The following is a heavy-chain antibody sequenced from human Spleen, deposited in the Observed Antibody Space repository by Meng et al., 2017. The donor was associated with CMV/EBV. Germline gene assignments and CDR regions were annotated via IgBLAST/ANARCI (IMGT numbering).Heavy chain of an antibody. CDR1: GYTFTGYY. J-gene: IGHJ1*01. CDR2: INHNSGGT. V-gene: IGHV1-2*02. D-gene: IGHD6-13*01. CDR3: ARGPRIVAAGNIGYFQH. Sequence: ASVKVSCKASGYTFTGYYMHWVRQAPGHGLEWMGWINHNSGGTNYAQKVQGRVTMTRDTSISTAYMKLSRLRSDDTAVYYCARGPRIVAAGNIGYFQHWGQGTLVTVSS.